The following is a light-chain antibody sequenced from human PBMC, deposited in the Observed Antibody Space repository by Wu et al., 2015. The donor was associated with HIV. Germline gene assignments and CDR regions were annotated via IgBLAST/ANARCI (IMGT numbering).Light chain of an antibody. CDR2: GSF. Sequence: EVVMTQSPATLSVSPGERATLSCRTSQSVSNSLAWYQHKPGQGPRLLIYGSFTRASGTPARFSGSGSGTEFTLTISDIQSEDFAVYHCQHYHNWPPWTFGQGTKVEMK. CDR1: QSVSNS. J-gene: IGKJ1*01. CDR3: QHYHNWPPWT. V-gene: IGKV3-15*01.